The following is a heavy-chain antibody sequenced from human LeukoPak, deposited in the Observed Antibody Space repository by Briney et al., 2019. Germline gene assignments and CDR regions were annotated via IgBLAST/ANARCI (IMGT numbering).Heavy chain of an antibody. CDR3: ERDNSGVFVY. CDR1: GGFISSGGYY. Sequence: SETLSLTCTVAGGFISSGGYYWSWIRQLPGESLERIGYIHYTGPTYYNQSLKPRVNLSVGTAKNQFSLRLSSVTAADTAVYYCERDNSGVFVYWGQGTLVTVS. CDR2: IHYTGPT. J-gene: IGHJ4*02. D-gene: IGHD3-10*01. V-gene: IGHV4-31*03.